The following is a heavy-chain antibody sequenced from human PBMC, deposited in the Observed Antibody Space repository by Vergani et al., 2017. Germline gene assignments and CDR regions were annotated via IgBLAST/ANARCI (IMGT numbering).Heavy chain of an antibody. CDR2: IYYSGST. CDR1: GGSISSYY. CDR3: ARDSGYSSSWGNWFDP. Sequence: QVQLQESGPGMVKPSDTLSLTCTVSGGSISSYYWSWIRQPPGKGLEWIGYIYYSGSTNYNPSLKSRVTISVDTSKNQFSLKLSSVTAADTAVYYCARDSGYSSSWGNWFDPWGQGTLVTVSS. D-gene: IGHD6-13*01. V-gene: IGHV4-59*01. J-gene: IGHJ5*02.